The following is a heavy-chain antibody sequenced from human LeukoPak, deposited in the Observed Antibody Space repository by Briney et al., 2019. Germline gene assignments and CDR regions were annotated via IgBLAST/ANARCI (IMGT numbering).Heavy chain of an antibody. CDR1: GFTFSSYW. CDR3: ARDQSITIFGVVTPYYYYGMDV. Sequence: GGSLRLSCAASGFTFSSYWMSWVRQAPGKGLEWVANIKQGGSEKYYVDSVKGRFTISRDNAKNSLYLQMNSLRAEDTAVYYCARDQSITIFGVVTPYYYYGMDVWGQGTTVTVSS. V-gene: IGHV3-7*01. J-gene: IGHJ6*02. CDR2: IKQGGSEK. D-gene: IGHD3-3*01.